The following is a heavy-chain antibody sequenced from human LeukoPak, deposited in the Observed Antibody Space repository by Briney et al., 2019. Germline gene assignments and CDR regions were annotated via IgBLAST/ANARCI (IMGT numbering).Heavy chain of an antibody. Sequence: GGSLRLSCAASGFTLSSYWMHWVRQAPGKGLVWVSRINTDGSSTTYADSVKGRFTISRDNAKNTLYLQMNSLRAEDTAVYYCARGSSAAGYLFDYWGQGTLVTVSS. J-gene: IGHJ4*02. CDR2: INTDGSST. V-gene: IGHV3-74*01. CDR1: GFTLSSYW. CDR3: ARGSSAAGYLFDY. D-gene: IGHD6-13*01.